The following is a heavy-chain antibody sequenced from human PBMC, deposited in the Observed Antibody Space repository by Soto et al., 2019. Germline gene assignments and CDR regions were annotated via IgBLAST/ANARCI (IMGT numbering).Heavy chain of an antibody. V-gene: IGHV4-4*02. Sequence: SETLSLTCAVSGGSISSTNWWNWVRQPPGKGLEWIGEIDHSGSTNYNPSLKSRVTMSVDKPKNQFSLKLSSVTAADTAVYYCVRDSGNGWKESWGQGTLVTVSS. CDR2: IDHSGST. D-gene: IGHD6-19*01. J-gene: IGHJ5*02. CDR3: VRDSGNGWKES. CDR1: GGSISSTNW.